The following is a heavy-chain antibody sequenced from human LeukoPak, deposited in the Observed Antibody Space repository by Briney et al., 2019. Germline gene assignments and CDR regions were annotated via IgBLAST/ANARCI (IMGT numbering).Heavy chain of an antibody. V-gene: IGHV4-39*07. CDR1: GGSVSSSNFY. J-gene: IGHJ4*02. Sequence: SETLSLTCTVSGGSVSSSNFYWAWIRQPPGKGLEWIGSIYYTGNTFYNPSLKSRGTLSIDTSKNQFSLKLTSVTAADTAVYYCASPSLMSGEPSYFDFWGQGTLVSVS. CDR3: ASPSLMSGEPSYFDF. D-gene: IGHD4-17*01. CDR2: IYYTGNT.